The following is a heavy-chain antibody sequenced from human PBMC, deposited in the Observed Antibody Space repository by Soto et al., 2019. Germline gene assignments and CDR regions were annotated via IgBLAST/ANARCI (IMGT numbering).Heavy chain of an antibody. CDR1: GFTFSSYG. Sequence: PGGSLRLSCAAPGFTFSSYGMHWVRQAPGKGLEWVALISYDGSNKYYADSVKGRFTISRDNSKNTLYLQMNSLRAEDTAVHYCPKDGPTGFGAHLISYSMYGWGHETT. CDR2: ISYDGSNK. J-gene: IGHJ6*02. V-gene: IGHV3-30*18. D-gene: IGHD3-3*01. CDR3: PKDGPTGFGAHLISYSMYG.